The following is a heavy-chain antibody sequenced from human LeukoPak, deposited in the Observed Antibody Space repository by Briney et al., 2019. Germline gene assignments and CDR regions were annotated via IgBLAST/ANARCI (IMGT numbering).Heavy chain of an antibody. J-gene: IGHJ4*02. CDR2: IRSKAYGGTT. CDR1: GFTFGDYA. Sequence: PGGSLRLSCTISGFTFGDYAMSWDRQAPGKGLEWVGFIRSKAYGGTTEYAASVKGRFTISRDDSRRIVYLQMNSLKIEDTAVYYCTREGRGSDAFDYWGQGTLVTVSS. V-gene: IGHV3-49*04. D-gene: IGHD3-16*01. CDR3: TREGRGSDAFDY.